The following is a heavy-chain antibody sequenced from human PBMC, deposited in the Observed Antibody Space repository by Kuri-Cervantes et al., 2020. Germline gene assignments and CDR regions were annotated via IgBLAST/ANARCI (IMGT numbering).Heavy chain of an antibody. Sequence: ASVKVSCKASGYTFTTYSIHWVRQAPGQRLEWMGWINAGNGNTKYSQKFQGRVTLTRDTSASTAYMELSSLRSEDTAVYYCARSGTVVDPWGQGTLVTVSS. V-gene: IGHV1-3*01. CDR2: INAGNGNT. J-gene: IGHJ5*02. D-gene: IGHD2-21*01. CDR3: ARSGTVVDP. CDR1: GYTFTTYS.